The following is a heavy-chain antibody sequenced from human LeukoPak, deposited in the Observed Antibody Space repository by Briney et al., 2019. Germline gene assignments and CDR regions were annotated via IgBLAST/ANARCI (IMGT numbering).Heavy chain of an antibody. CDR1: GFTFDDYA. CDR2: ISWNSGSI. V-gene: IGHV3-9*01. CDR3: AKVAEGFDP. J-gene: IGHJ5*02. Sequence: PGGSLRLSCAASGFTFDDYAMHWVRQAPGKGLEWVSGISWNSGSIGYADSVKGRFTISRDNAKNSLYLQMNRLRAEDTALYYCAKVAEGFDPWGQGTLVTVSS.